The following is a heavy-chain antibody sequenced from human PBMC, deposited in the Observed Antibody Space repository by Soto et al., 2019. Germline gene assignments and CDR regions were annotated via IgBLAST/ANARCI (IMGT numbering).Heavy chain of an antibody. Sequence: LLLPYRGFGLPLSGHSMSCSLQGPRELLEWVSSISSSSSYIYYADSVKGRFTISRDNAKNSLYLQMNSLRAEDTAVYYCARDGYSYVSYYCYGMDVWGQGTTVAVSS. CDR2: ISSSSSYI. CDR1: GLPLSGHS. V-gene: IGHV3-21*01. CDR3: ARDGYSYVSYYCYGMDV. J-gene: IGHJ6*01. D-gene: IGHD5-18*01.